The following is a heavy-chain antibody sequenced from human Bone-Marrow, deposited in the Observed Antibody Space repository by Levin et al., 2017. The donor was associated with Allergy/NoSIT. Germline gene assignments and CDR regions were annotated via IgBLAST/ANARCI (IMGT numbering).Heavy chain of an antibody. CDR3: ATNVDTAMVWDAFDI. D-gene: IGHD5-18*01. CDR2: IWYDGSNK. V-gene: IGHV3-33*01. CDR1: GFTFSSYG. Sequence: RPGGSLRLSCAASGFTFSSYGMHWVRQAPGKGLEWVAVIWYDGSNKYYADSVKGRFTISRDNSKNTLYLQMNSLRAEDTAVYYCATNVDTAMVWDAFDIWGQGTMVTVSS. J-gene: IGHJ3*02.